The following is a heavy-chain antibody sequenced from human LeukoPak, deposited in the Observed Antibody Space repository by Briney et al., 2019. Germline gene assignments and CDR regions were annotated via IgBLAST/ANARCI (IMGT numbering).Heavy chain of an antibody. CDR2: INPNSGGT. J-gene: IGHJ4*02. Sequence: ASVKVSCEASGYTFSGYYMHWVRQAPGQGLEWMGWINPNSGGTNYAQKSQGRVTMTRDTSISTAYMELSRLRSDDTAVYYCARVGTPFSGSYYLLDYWGQGTLVTVSS. D-gene: IGHD1-26*01. CDR3: ARVGTPFSGSYYLLDY. V-gene: IGHV1-2*02. CDR1: GYTFSGYY.